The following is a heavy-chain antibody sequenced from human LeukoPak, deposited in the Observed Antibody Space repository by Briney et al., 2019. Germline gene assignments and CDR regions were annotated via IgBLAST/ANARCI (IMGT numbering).Heavy chain of an antibody. J-gene: IGHJ4*02. D-gene: IGHD1-26*01. CDR3: ARQSLGASGLDH. CDR1: GFRFNSHH. V-gene: IGHV3-30*03. Sequence: PGGSLRLSCAVSGFRFNSHHMHWVRQAPNKGLEWVAVAPHDRSSPSHAASVNGRFTISRDESKDTLFLHMDSLRVDDTAIYYCARQSLGASGLDHWGQGVLVTVSS. CDR2: APHDRSSP.